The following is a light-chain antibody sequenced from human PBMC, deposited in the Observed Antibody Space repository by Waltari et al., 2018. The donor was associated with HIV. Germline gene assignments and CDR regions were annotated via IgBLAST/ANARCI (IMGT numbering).Light chain of an antibody. J-gene: IGKJ2*01. V-gene: IGKV3-15*01. CDR1: KSISSH. CDR2: AAS. CDR3: LQYTFWPPDT. Sequence: EIVMTQFPGPLSVSPGERATLSCRASKSISSHLAWYQQKPGQAPRLLIYAASNRATGIPASFSGSGSGTDFTLTISSLQPEDFAVYYCLQYTFWPPDTFGQGTKLEMK.